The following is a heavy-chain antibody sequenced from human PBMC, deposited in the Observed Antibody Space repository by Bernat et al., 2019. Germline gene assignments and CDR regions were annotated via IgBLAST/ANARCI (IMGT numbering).Heavy chain of an antibody. CDR1: GGSISSSSYY. D-gene: IGHD2-15*01. Sequence: QLQLQESGPGLVKPSETLSLTCTVSGGSISSSSYYWGWIRQPPGKGLEWIGSIYYSGRTFYNPSLKSRVTISVDTSKNQFSLKLSSVTAADTAVYYCARLETYCSGGSCYNLGAFDIWGQGTMVTVSS. CDR3: ARLETYCSGGSCYNLGAFDI. V-gene: IGHV4-39*01. J-gene: IGHJ3*02. CDR2: IYYSGRT.